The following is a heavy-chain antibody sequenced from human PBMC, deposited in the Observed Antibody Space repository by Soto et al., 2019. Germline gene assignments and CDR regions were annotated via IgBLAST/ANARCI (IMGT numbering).Heavy chain of an antibody. Sequence: KPXVTLSLTCTVSGGSISSYYWSWIRQPPGKGLEWIGYIYYSGSTNYNPSLKSRVTISVDTSKNQFSLKLSSVTAADTAVYYCARDRGDYDSSGYHFDYWGQGTLVTVS. CDR2: IYYSGST. D-gene: IGHD3-22*01. CDR3: ARDRGDYDSSGYHFDY. V-gene: IGHV4-59*01. CDR1: GGSISSYY. J-gene: IGHJ4*02.